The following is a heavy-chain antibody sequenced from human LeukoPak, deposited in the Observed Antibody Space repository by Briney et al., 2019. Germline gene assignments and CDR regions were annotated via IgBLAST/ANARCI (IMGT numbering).Heavy chain of an antibody. D-gene: IGHD3-10*01. CDR1: GFTFTRYA. V-gene: IGHV3-30*04. CDR3: ARDALGSVDAFDI. J-gene: IGHJ3*02. Sequence: GGSLRLSCAASGFTFTRYAMHWVRQTPGKGLEWVALISYDGSSKYYADSVKRRFTISRDNSKNTLCVQMNSLRPKDTAVYYCARDALGSVDAFDIWGQGPMVTVSS. CDR2: ISYDGSSK.